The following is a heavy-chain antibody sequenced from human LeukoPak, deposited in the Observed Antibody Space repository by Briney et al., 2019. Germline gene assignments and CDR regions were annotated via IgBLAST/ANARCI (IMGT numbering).Heavy chain of an antibody. J-gene: IGHJ4*02. CDR3: ARVVVTAIRSRFDY. V-gene: IGHV1-18*01. Sequence: GASVKVSCKASGYTFTSYGISWVRQAPGQGLEWRGWISAYNGNTNYAHKLQGRVTMTTDTSTSTAYMELRSLRSDDTAVYYCARVVVTAIRSRFDYWGQGTLVTVSS. CDR1: GYTFTSYG. CDR2: ISAYNGNT. D-gene: IGHD2-21*02.